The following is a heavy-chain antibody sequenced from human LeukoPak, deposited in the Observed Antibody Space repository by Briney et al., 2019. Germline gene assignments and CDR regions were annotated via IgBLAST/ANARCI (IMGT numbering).Heavy chain of an antibody. J-gene: IGHJ4*02. CDR3: ARAYSSSSDFDY. V-gene: IGHV4-59*12. CDR2: IYYSGST. Sequence: RSETLSLTCTVSGGSISSYYWSWIRQPPGKGLEWIGYIYYSGSTNYNPSLKSRVTMSVDTSKNQFSLKLSSVTAADTAVYYCARAYSSSSDFDYWGQGTLVTVSS. D-gene: IGHD6-6*01. CDR1: GGSISSYY.